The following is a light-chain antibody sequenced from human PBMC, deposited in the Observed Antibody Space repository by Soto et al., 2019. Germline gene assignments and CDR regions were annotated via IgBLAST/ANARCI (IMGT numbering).Light chain of an antibody. CDR2: GAS. Sequence: TVLTQSPATLSVSPGERASLSCRASQSVSINLAWYQQKPGQAPRLLIYGASTRATGIPGRFSGSRSGTDFTLSINSLQSEDSAVYYCQEYDNWPPEGTFGQGTKVEV. V-gene: IGKV3-15*01. CDR3: QEYDNWPPEGT. J-gene: IGKJ1*01. CDR1: QSVSIN.